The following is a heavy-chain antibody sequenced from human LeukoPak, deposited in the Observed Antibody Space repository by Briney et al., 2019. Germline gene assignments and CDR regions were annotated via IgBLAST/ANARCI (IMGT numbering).Heavy chain of an antibody. Sequence: HPGGPLILSCAASGVSFSTTWMHWVRQAPGKGLMWVSHVSSDGSRTYADSVKGRFTVSRDNNKDMVYLQMSSLRAEDTAVYYCATDGAYGLTHWGQGTLVTVSS. J-gene: IGHJ4*02. V-gene: IGHV3-74*01. CDR2: VSSDGSRT. CDR1: GVSFSTTW. D-gene: IGHD3-16*01. CDR3: ATDGAYGLTH.